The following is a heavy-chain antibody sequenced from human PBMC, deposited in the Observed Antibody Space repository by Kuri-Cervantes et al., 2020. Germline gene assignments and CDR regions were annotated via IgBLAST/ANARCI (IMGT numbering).Heavy chain of an antibody. CDR2: ISYDGSNK. Sequence: GESLKISCAASRFIFSSYAMHWVRQAPGKGLEWVAVISYDGSNKYYADSVKGRFTISRDNSKNTLYLQMNSLRAEDTAVYYCARTYYDFWSGYYDYWGQGTLVTVSS. V-gene: IGHV3-30-3*01. CDR1: RFIFSSYA. D-gene: IGHD3-3*01. CDR3: ARTYYDFWSGYYDY. J-gene: IGHJ4*02.